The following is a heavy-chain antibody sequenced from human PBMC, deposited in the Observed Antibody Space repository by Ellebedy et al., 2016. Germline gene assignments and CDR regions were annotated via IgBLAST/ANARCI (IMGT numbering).Heavy chain of an antibody. CDR1: GFTFSSYS. D-gene: IGHD4-11*01. CDR2: INRDGSEK. CDR3: ARDVYTETRGWGY. J-gene: IGHJ4*02. Sequence: GGSLRLSCAASGFTFSSYSMNWVRQAPGMGLEWVANINRDGSEKFYVDSVKGRFTISRDDAKNSLYLQMNSLRDEDTAVYYCARDVYTETRGWGYWGRGTLVTVSS. V-gene: IGHV3-7*01.